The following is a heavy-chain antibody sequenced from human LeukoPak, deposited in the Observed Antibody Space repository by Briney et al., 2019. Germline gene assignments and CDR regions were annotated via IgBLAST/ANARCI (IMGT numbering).Heavy chain of an antibody. CDR2: INTDGSTT. V-gene: IGHV3-74*01. CDR3: ARVPPSVGEATSEYFQD. CDR1: GFTFGMYW. J-gene: IGHJ1*01. D-gene: IGHD1-26*01. Sequence: GGSLRLSCAASGFTFGMYWMHWVRHAPGKGLLWVSRINTDGSTTNYADSVKGRFTISRDNAKNTLYLQMNSLRSEDTAVYYCARVPPSVGEATSEYFQDWGQGTLVTVSS.